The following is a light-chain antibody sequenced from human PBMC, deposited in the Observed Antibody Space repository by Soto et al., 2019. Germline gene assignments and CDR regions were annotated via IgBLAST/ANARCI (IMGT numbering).Light chain of an antibody. V-gene: IGLV2-8*01. CDR1: SSDVGGYNY. J-gene: IGLJ2*01. Sequence: QSALTQPPSASGSPGQSVTISCTGTSSDVGGYNYVSWYQQHPGKAPKLMIYEVSKRPSGVPDRFSGSKSGNTASLTVSGLQAEDEADYYCSSSAGSNKVVFGGGTKVTVL. CDR2: EVS. CDR3: SSSAGSNKVV.